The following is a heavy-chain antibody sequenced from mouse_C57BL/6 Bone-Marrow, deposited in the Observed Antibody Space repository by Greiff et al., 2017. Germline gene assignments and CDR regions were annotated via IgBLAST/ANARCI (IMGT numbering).Heavy chain of an antibody. D-gene: IGHD1-1*01. CDR2: IDPSDSET. V-gene: IGHV1-52*01. Sequence: QVQLQQPGAELVRPGSSVKLSCKASGYTFTSYWMHWVKQRPIKGLEWIGNIDPSDSETHYNQKFKDKATLTVDKSSSTAYMQLSSLTSEDSAVYYCARRGITTVVAGDAMDYWGQGTSVTVSS. CDR1: GYTFTSYW. CDR3: ARRGITTVVAGDAMDY. J-gene: IGHJ4*01.